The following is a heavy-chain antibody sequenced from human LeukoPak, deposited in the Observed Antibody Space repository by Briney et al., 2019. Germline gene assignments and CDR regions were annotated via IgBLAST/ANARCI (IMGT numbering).Heavy chain of an antibody. CDR3: ARSVDIVATIWGN. V-gene: IGHV4-59*01. Sequence: PSETLSLTCTVSGGSISSYYWSWIRQPPGKGLEWIGYIYYSGSTNYSPSLKSRVTISVDTSKNQFSLKLSSVTAADTAVYYCARSVDIVATIWGNWGQGTLVTVSS. J-gene: IGHJ4*02. D-gene: IGHD5-12*01. CDR2: IYYSGST. CDR1: GGSISSYY.